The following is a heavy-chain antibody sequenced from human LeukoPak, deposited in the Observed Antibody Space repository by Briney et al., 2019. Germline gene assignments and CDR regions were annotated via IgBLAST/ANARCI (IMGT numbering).Heavy chain of an antibody. J-gene: IGHJ4*02. CDR1: GGSISSGGYY. Sequence: SQTLSLTCTVSGGSISSGGYYWSWIRQHPGKGLEWIGYIYYSGSTYYNPSLKSRVTISVDTSKNQFSPKLSSVTAADTAVYYCASYDSSGYYNFDYWGQGTLVTVSS. D-gene: IGHD3-22*01. V-gene: IGHV4-31*03. CDR3: ASYDSSGYYNFDY. CDR2: IYYSGST.